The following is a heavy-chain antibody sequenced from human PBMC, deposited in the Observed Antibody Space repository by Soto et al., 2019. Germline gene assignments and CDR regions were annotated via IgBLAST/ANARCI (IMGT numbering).Heavy chain of an antibody. CDR1: GGTFSSYA. J-gene: IGHJ5*02. D-gene: IGHD5-12*01. CDR2: IIPIFGTA. V-gene: IGHV1-69*01. Sequence: QVQLVQSGAEVKKPGSSVKVSCKASGGTFSSYAISWVRQAPGQGLEWMGGIIPIFGTANYAQKFQGRVTITADESTSTAYMELRSLRSEDTAVYYCSRSRNSGYDKNWFDPWGQGTLVTVSS. CDR3: SRSRNSGYDKNWFDP.